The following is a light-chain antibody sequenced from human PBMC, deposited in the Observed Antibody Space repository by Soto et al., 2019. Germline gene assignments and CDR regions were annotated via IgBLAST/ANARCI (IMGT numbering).Light chain of an antibody. Sequence: QSVLTQPPSASGTPGQRVNISCSGSSSNIGSNYVYWYQQLPGTAPKLLIYRNNQRPSGVPDQFSGAKSGTSASLAISGVRFEEEAEYYCAAWDDILSGHYVFGTGTKLTVL. J-gene: IGLJ1*01. CDR2: RNN. CDR3: AAWDDILSGHYV. V-gene: IGLV1-47*01. CDR1: SSNIGSNY.